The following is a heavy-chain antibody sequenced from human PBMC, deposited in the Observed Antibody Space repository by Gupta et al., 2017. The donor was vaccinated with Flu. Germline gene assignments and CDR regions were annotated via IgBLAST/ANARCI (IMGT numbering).Heavy chain of an antibody. J-gene: IGHJ3*02. V-gene: IGHV1-18*01. CDR3: ARKSEGFDM. Sequence: KVSCKTSGYDFIHYGVSWVRQAPGQGLEWMGWTSAYNGGTKYAQNFQERVTLTTDTSTTTAYMELSSLRSDDTAVYYCARKSEGFDMWGQG. CDR2: TSAYNGGT. CDR1: GYDFIHYG.